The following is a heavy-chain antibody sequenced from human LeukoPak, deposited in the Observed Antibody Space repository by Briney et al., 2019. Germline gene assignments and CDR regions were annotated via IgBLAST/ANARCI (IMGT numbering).Heavy chain of an antibody. V-gene: IGHV3-23*01. CDR1: GFTFSRYA. CDR2: ISGSGGST. J-gene: IGHJ6*02. D-gene: IGHD2-15*01. CDR3: AKASHGVAGTGYYYYYYGMDV. Sequence: GGSLRLSCAASGFTFSRYAMSWVRQAPGKGLEWVSAISGSGGSTYYAVSVKGRFTISRDNSKNTLYLQMNSLRAEDTAVYYCAKASHGVAGTGYYYYYYGMDVWGQGTTVTVSS.